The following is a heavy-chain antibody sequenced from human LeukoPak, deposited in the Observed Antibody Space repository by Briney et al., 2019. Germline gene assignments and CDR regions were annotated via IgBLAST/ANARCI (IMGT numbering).Heavy chain of an antibody. CDR3: ARVGGSYGLDY. CDR1: GFTFGSYA. J-gene: IGHJ4*02. Sequence: GGSLRLSCAASGFTFGSYAMHWVRQAPGKGLEWVAVISYDGSNKYYADSVKGRFTISRDNSKNTLYLQMNSLRAEDTAVYYCARVGGSYGLDYWGQGTLVTVSS. D-gene: IGHD1-26*01. CDR2: ISYDGSNK. V-gene: IGHV3-30*01.